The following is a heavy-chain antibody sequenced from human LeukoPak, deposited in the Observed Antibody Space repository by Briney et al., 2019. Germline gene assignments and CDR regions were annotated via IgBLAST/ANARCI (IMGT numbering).Heavy chain of an antibody. CDR1: GGTFSSYA. Sequence: GASVKVSCKASGGTFSSYAISWVRQAPGQELEWMGRIIPILGIANYAQKFQGRVTITADKSTSTAYMELSSLRSEDTAVYYCARKENLGYWGQGTLVTVSS. CDR3: ARKENLGY. J-gene: IGHJ4*02. V-gene: IGHV1-69*04. CDR2: IIPILGIA.